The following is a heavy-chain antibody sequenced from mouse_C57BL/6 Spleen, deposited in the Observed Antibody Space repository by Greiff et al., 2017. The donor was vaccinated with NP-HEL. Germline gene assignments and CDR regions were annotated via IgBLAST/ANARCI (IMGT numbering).Heavy chain of an antibody. D-gene: IGHD1-3*01. Sequence: VQLKESGPVLVKPGASVKMSCKASGYTFTDYYMNWVKQSHGKSLEWIGVINPYNGGTSYNQKFKGKATLTVDKSSSTAYMELNSLTSEDSAVYYCARLLKSYYAMDYWGQGTSVTVSS. CDR2: INPYNGGT. J-gene: IGHJ4*01. CDR1: GYTFTDYY. V-gene: IGHV1-19*01. CDR3: ARLLKSYYAMDY.